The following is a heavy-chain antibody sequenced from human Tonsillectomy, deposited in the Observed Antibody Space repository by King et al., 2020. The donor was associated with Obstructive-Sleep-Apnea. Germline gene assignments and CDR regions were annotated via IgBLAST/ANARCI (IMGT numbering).Heavy chain of an antibody. CDR1: GGSISSSSYY. CDR2: IYYSGST. Sequence: QLQESGPGLVKPSETLSLTCTVSGGSISSSSYYWGWIRQPPGKGLEWIGSIYYSGSTYYNPSLKSRVTISVDTSKNQFSLKLSSVTAADTAVYYCARRLDPYSSSWSAYYDAFDIWGQGTMVTVSS. D-gene: IGHD6-13*01. CDR3: ARRLDPYSSSWSAYYDAFDI. V-gene: IGHV4-39*01. J-gene: IGHJ3*02.